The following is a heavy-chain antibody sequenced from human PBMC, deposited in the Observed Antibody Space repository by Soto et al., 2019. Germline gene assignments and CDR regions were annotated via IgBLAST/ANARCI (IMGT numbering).Heavy chain of an antibody. Sequence: SETLSLTCTVSGGSISSSSYYWGWIRQPPGKGLEWIGSIYYSGSTYYNPSLKSRVTISVDTSKNQFSLKLSSVTAADTAVYYCARPGYCSSTSCYWFQHDYYYGMDVWGQGTTVTVSS. D-gene: IGHD2-2*01. J-gene: IGHJ6*02. CDR2: IYYSGST. CDR1: GGSISSSSYY. CDR3: ARPGYCSSTSCYWFQHDYYYGMDV. V-gene: IGHV4-39*01.